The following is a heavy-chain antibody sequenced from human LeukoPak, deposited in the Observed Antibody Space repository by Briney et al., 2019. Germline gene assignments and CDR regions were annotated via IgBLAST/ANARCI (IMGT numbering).Heavy chain of an antibody. J-gene: IGHJ6*01. Sequence: PGKSLRLACVASGFTFENYAMDLVRQAPGKGLEWVAAIRYHGDEKYHADSVQGRFNISRDNSKNTLYLQMDSLRVEDTATYYCARDPDATFSANWALEYYSYGLDVWGQGTSVIVSS. D-gene: IGHD1-1*01. CDR2: IRYHGDEK. V-gene: IGHV3-33*01. CDR1: GFTFENYA. CDR3: ARDPDATFSANWALEYYSYGLDV.